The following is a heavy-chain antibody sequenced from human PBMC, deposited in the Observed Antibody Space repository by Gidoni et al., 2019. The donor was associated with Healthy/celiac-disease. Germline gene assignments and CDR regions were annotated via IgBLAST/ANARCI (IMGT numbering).Heavy chain of an antibody. V-gene: IGHV3-23*01. Sequence: EVQLLESGGGLVQPGGSLRLSCAASGFTFSSYAMSWVRQAPGKGLEWVSAISGSGGSTYYADSVKGRFTISRDNSKNTLYLQMNSLRAEDTAVYYCANAWELQTLFDYWGQGTLVTVSS. J-gene: IGHJ4*02. CDR2: ISGSGGST. CDR1: GFTFSSYA. CDR3: ANAWELQTLFDY. D-gene: IGHD1-26*01.